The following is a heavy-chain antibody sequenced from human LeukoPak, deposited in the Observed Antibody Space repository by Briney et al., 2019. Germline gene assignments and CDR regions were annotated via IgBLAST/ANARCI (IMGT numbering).Heavy chain of an antibody. D-gene: IGHD3-22*01. CDR1: GYTCTSYG. CDR2: ISAYNGNT. J-gene: IGHJ6*02. Sequence: ASVKVSCKASGYTCTSYGISWVRQAPGQGLEWMGWISAYNGNTNYAQKLQGRVTMTTDTSTSTAYMELRSLRSDDTAVYYCARVGSGLWWGYYYDSSGYDYGMDVWGQGTTVTVSS. V-gene: IGHV1-18*01. CDR3: ARVGSGLWWGYYYDSSGYDYGMDV.